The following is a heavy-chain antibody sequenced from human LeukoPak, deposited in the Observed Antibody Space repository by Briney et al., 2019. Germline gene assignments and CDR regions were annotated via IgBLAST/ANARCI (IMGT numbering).Heavy chain of an antibody. J-gene: IGHJ4*02. CDR2: IGGGGGGT. CDR1: GFTFSNYA. Sequence: GGSLRLSCAASGFTFSNYAMSWVRQAPGKGLEWVSAIGGGGGGTYYADSVKGRFTISRDNSKNTLYLQMNSLRAEDTAIYYCAKGVGGRYPNCFDYWGQGTLVTVSS. D-gene: IGHD3-9*01. CDR3: AKGVGGRYPNCFDY. V-gene: IGHV3-23*01.